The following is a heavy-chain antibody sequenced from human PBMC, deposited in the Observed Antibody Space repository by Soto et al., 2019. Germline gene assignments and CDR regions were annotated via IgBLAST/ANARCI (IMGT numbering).Heavy chain of an antibody. CDR3: ARPQFSGTYHDPFKI. CDR1: GDSISSSKW. Sequence: SETLSLTCAVSGDSISSSKWWSWVRQPPGKGLEWIGEINHSGSTNYNPSLKSRVIISVDKSKNQFSLNLSSVTAADTAMYYCARPQFSGTYHDPFKIWGPGTMVTVSS. V-gene: IGHV4-4*02. J-gene: IGHJ3*02. D-gene: IGHD1-26*01. CDR2: INHSGST.